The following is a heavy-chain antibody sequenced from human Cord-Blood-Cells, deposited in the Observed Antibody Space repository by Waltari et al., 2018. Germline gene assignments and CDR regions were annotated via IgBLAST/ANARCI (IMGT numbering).Heavy chain of an antibody. Sequence: QVQPPESGPGLVKPSETLSLPCTVSGGSISSYCWTWIPQPPGKGLGWIGYIYYSGTTNYNPSLKSRVTISVDTSKNQFSLKLSSVTAADTAVYYCARGPYSSGWYFDYWGQGTLVTVSS. CDR1: GGSISSYC. CDR3: ARGPYSSGWYFDY. J-gene: IGHJ4*02. D-gene: IGHD6-19*01. CDR2: IYYSGTT. V-gene: IGHV4-59*01.